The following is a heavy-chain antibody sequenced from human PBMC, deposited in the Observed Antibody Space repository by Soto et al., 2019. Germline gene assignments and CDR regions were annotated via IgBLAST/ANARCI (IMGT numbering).Heavy chain of an antibody. J-gene: IGHJ4*02. CDR2: IYWEDER. D-gene: IGHD3-9*01. CDR1: GFSLTTSGVG. CDR3: AHLSYDVVTGYQDFGL. V-gene: IGHV2-5*02. Sequence: QIPLKESGPTLVKPTQTLTLTCTVSGFSLTTSGVGVGWIRQPPGKALDWLAVIYWEDERRSSPSLKRRLPNTQDTSRNQVVHTTTNMDPVDTATYYCAHLSYDVVTGYQDFGLWGQGTLVTVSS.